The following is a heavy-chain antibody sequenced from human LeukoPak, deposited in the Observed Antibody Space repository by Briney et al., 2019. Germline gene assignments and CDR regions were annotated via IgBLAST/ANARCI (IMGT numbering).Heavy chain of an antibody. CDR3: ARDKRMDTAMGEPIDY. CDR1: GGSISSSSYY. V-gene: IGHV4-39*07. J-gene: IGHJ4*02. Sequence: SETLSLTCTVSGGSISSSSYYWGWIRQPPGKGLEWIGSIYYSGSTYYNPSLKSRVTISVDTSKNQFSLKLSSVTAADTAVYYYARDKRMDTAMGEPIDYWGQGTLVTVSS. D-gene: IGHD5-18*01. CDR2: IYYSGST.